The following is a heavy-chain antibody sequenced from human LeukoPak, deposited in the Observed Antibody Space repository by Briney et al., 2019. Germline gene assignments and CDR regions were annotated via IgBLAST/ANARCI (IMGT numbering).Heavy chain of an antibody. D-gene: IGHD1-26*01. Sequence: SVKVSCKASGGTFSSYAISWVRQAPGQGLEWMGRIIPILGIANYAQKFQGRVTITADKSTSTAYMELSSLRSEDTAVYYCAGDGSGLGSGSYTGWGAFDIWGQGTMVTVSS. CDR3: AGDGSGLGSGSYTGWGAFDI. CDR1: GGTFSSYA. CDR2: IIPILGIA. J-gene: IGHJ3*02. V-gene: IGHV1-69*04.